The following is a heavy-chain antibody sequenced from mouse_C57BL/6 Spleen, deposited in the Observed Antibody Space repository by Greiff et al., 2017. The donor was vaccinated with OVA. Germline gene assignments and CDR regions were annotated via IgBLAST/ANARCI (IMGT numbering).Heavy chain of an antibody. V-gene: IGHV3-6*01. CDR1: GYSITSGYY. CDR3: ARGGYGSSRGYAMDY. D-gene: IGHD1-1*01. CDR2: ISYDGSN. J-gene: IGHJ4*01. Sequence: EVQRVESGPGLVKPSQSLSLTCSVTGYSITSGYYWNWIRQFPGNKLEWMGYISYDGSNNYNPSLKNRISITRDTSKNQFFLKLNSVTTEDTATYYCARGGYGSSRGYAMDYWGQGTSVTVSS.